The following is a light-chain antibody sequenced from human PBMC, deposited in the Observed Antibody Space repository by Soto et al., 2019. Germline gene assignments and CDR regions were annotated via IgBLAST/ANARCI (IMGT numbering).Light chain of an antibody. CDR1: SSNIGAGYD. V-gene: IGLV1-40*01. CDR3: QSYDSSLSGSRV. J-gene: IGLJ1*01. CDR2: GNS. Sequence: HSVLTQPPSVSGVPGQRVTISCTGSSSNIGAGYDVHWYQQHPGTAPKLLIYGNSNRPSGVPDRFSGSKSGTSASLAITGLQAEDEADYYCQSYDSSLSGSRVFGAGTKVTVL.